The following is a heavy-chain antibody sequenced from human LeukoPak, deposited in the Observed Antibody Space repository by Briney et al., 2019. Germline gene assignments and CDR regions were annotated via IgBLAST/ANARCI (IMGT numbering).Heavy chain of an antibody. D-gene: IGHD6-13*01. CDR1: GYTFTSYD. Sequence: ASVKVCCKASGYTFTSYDINWVRQATGQGLEWMGWMNPNSGNTGYAQKFQGRVTITRNTSISTAYMELSSLRSEDTAVYYCARSGYSSSWYVPYYYYYYMDVWGKGTTVTVSS. J-gene: IGHJ6*03. CDR3: ARSGYSSSWYVPYYYYYYMDV. CDR2: MNPNSGNT. V-gene: IGHV1-8*03.